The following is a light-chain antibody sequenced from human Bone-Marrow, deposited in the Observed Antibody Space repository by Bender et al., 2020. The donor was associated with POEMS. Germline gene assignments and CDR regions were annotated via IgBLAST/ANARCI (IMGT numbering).Light chain of an antibody. V-gene: IGLV1-40*01. CDR1: SSNIGAGYD. CDR2: GNN. J-gene: IGLJ2*01. Sequence: QSVLTQPPSVSGAPGQRVTISCTGSSSNIGAGYDVHWYQHLPGAAPKLLISGNNNRPSGVPDRFSASKSGTSASLAITGLQAEDEADYYCQSYDSRLSAWVFGGGTKLTVL. CDR3: QSYDSRLSAWV.